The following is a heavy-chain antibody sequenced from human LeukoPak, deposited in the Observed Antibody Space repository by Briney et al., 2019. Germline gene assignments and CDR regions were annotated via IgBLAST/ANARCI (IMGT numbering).Heavy chain of an antibody. CDR1: GFTFSTYG. J-gene: IGHJ4*02. V-gene: IGHV3-30*18. D-gene: IGHD5-24*01. Sequence: GGSLRLSCAASGFTFSTYGMHWVRQAPGKGREWVAVISYDGGNKYYADSVKGRFTISRDNSKNTLYLQMNSLRTEDTAVYYCAKDRRDGYNHPFDYWGQGTLVTVSS. CDR3: AKDRRDGYNHPFDY. CDR2: ISYDGGNK.